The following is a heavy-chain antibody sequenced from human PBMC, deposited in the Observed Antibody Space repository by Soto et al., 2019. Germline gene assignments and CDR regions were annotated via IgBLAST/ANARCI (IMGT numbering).Heavy chain of an antibody. Sequence: SETLSLTCTVSGGSISTYYWSWIRQIPGKGLEWIGYIYFTGSTNYNPSLKSRVTMSLDTSKNLFSLNLTSVTVADTAVYYCARHRDLDYWGQGILVTVS. J-gene: IGHJ4*02. CDR1: GGSISTYY. CDR2: IYFTGST. V-gene: IGHV4-59*08. CDR3: ARHRDLDY.